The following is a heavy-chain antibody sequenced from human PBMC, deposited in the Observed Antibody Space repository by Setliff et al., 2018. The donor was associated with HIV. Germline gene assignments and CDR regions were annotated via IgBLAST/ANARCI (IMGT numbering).Heavy chain of an antibody. CDR1: GYTFTDHH. Sequence: ASVKDSCKAFGYTFTDHHIHWMRQAPGHGLEWIGIVNPLLGLTSHSQKLQGRVTLAWDTSTSTVYMELSTLRSEDTAFYFWARAPYRSGWYGVDSWGWGTLVTVSS. V-gene: IGHV1-46*04. CDR3: ARAPYRSGWYGVDS. J-gene: IGHJ4*02. CDR2: VNPLLGLT. D-gene: IGHD6-19*01.